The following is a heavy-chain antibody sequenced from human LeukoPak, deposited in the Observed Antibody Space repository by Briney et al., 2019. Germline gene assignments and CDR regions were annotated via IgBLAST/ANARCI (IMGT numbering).Heavy chain of an antibody. Sequence: GGSLRLSCAASRFTFGSYWMHWVRQAPGKGLVWVSRINTDGSSTTYADSVKGRFTISRDNAKNTLHLQMNSLRAEDTAVYYCASRTGVYWGQGTLVTVSS. CDR1: RFTFGSYW. CDR2: INTDGSST. J-gene: IGHJ4*02. CDR3: ASRTGVY. D-gene: IGHD1-14*01. V-gene: IGHV3-74*01.